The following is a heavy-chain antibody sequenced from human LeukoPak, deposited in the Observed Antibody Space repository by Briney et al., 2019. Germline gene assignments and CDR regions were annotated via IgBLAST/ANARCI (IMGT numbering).Heavy chain of an antibody. CDR3: ARDLLGPGEYGDYVDYFDY. CDR1: GYTFTSYG. D-gene: IGHD4-17*01. CDR2: ISAYNGNT. Sequence: SAKVSCNASGYTFTSYGISWVRHAPGQGLELMRGISAYNGNTNYAQKLEGRGIMITDTSTSTAYMDLRRSRCADTTAAYSARDLLGPGEYGDYVDYFDYWGQGTRVTVPS. J-gene: IGHJ4*02. V-gene: IGHV1-18*01.